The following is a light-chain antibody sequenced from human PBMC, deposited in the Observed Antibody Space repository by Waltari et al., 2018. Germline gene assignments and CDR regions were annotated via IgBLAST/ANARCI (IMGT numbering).Light chain of an antibody. J-gene: IGLJ3*02. CDR2: DVS. CDR3: CSYVGSWV. V-gene: IGLV2-11*01. CDR1: SSDVGRHKF. Sequence: QSALTQPRSVSGSPGQSVTISCTGTSSDVGRHKFVSWYQQHPGKAPKVMIYDVSKRPSGVPDRFSGSKSGNTASLTISGVQAEDEADYYCCSYVGSWVFGGGTKLTVL.